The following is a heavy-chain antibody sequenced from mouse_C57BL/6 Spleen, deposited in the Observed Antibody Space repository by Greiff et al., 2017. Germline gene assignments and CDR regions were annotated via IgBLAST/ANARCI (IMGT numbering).Heavy chain of an antibody. CDR1: GYTFTDYN. J-gene: IGHJ1*03. V-gene: IGHV1-18*01. CDR2: INPNNGGT. D-gene: IGHD1-1*01. Sequence: VQLQQSGPELVKPGASVKIPCKASGYTFTDYNMDWVKQSHGKSLEWIGDINPNNGGTIYNQKFKGKATLTVDKSSSTAYMELRSLTSEDTAVYYCARYHYGTHWYFDVWGTGTTVTVSS. CDR3: ARYHYGTHWYFDV.